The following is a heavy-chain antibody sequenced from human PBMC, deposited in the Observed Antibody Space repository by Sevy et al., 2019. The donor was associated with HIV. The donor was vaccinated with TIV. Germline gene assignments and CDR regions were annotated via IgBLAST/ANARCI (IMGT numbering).Heavy chain of an antibody. CDR2: IRSQDNNYAT. V-gene: IGHV3-73*01. J-gene: IGHJ6*02. CDR1: EFSFSDSA. D-gene: IGHD6-19*01. Sequence: GGSLRLSCAASEFSFSDSATHWVRQASGKGLEWIGRIRSQDNNYATSYAASVRDRFTISRDDAKNTAYLQMDSLKTEDTAVYYCSRHKEPWRVLDSKDGMDVWGQGTTVTVSS. CDR3: SRHKEPWRVLDSKDGMDV.